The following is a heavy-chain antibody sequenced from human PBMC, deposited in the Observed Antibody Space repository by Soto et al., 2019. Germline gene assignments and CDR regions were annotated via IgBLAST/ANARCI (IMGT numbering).Heavy chain of an antibody. D-gene: IGHD2-2*02. CDR3: ARVGACSSTSCYREFDP. CDR2: IYYSGST. J-gene: IGHJ5*02. CDR1: GCSISSGGYY. Sequence: QVQLQESGPGLVKPSQTLSLTCTVSGCSISSGGYYWSWIRQHPGKGLEWFGYIYYSGSTYDNPALKSRVTISEDTSKNQGSLKLSSVTAADPAVYYCARVGACSSTSCYREFDPWGEGTLVTVSS. V-gene: IGHV4-31*03.